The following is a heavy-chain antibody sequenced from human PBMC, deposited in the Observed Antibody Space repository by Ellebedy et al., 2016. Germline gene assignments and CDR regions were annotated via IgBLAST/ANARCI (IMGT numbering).Heavy chain of an antibody. J-gene: IGHJ4*02. CDR2: IFDGGST. V-gene: IGHV4-30-4*01. D-gene: IGHD4-23*01. Sequence: LRLSCTVSGVSISSTDYYWTWIRQSPGTGLEWIGYIFDGGSTFYNPSLKSRISMSVGKSKNQFSLKLRSVTAADTAVYYCVRDRRWTEFDYWGQGTLVTVSS. CDR3: VRDRRWTEFDY. CDR1: GVSISSTDYY.